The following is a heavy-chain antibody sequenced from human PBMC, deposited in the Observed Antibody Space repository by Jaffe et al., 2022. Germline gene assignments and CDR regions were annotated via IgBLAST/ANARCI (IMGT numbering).Heavy chain of an antibody. CDR2: IYTSGST. V-gene: IGHV4-61*02. Sequence: QVQLQESGPGLVKPSQTLSLTCTVSGGSISSGSYYWSWIRQPAGKGLEWIGRIYTSGSTNYNPSLKSRVTISVDTSKNQFSLKLSSVTAADTAVYYCARTQKYGDYEDDAFDIWGQGTMVTVSS. D-gene: IGHD4-17*01. J-gene: IGHJ3*02. CDR1: GGSISSGSYY. CDR3: ARTQKYGDYEDDAFDI.